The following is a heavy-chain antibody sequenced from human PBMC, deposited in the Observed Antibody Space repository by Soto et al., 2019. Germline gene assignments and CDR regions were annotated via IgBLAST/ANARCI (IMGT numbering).Heavy chain of an antibody. Sequence: GASVKVSCKASGGTFSSYAISWVRQAPGQGLEWMGGIIPIFGTANYAQKFQGRVTMTRNTSISTAYMELSSLRSEDTAVYYYARADVLVPALRVWGKGTTVTVST. CDR1: GGTFSSYA. CDR2: IIPIFGTA. V-gene: IGHV1-69*05. D-gene: IGHD2-2*01. J-gene: IGHJ6*04. CDR3: ARADVLVPALRV.